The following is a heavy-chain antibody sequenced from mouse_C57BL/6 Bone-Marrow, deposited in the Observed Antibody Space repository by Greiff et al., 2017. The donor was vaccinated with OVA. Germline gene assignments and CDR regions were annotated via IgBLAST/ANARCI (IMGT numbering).Heavy chain of an antibody. CDR1: GFTFSDFY. V-gene: IGHV7-1*01. CDR3: ARDNWDWYFDV. CDR2: SRNKANDYTT. J-gene: IGHJ1*03. Sequence: EVNVVESGGGLVQSGRSLRLSCATSGFTFSDFYMEWVRQAPGKGLEWIAASRNKANDYTTEYNASVKGRFIVSRDTSQSILYLQMNALRAEDTAIYYCARDNWDWYFDVWGIGTTVTVSS. D-gene: IGHD4-1*01.